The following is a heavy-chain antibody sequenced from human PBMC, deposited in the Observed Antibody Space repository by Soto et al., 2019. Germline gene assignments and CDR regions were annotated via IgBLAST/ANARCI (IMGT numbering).Heavy chain of an antibody. J-gene: IGHJ4*02. CDR1: GGFISCRTYY. Sequence: SETLSLTCTVSGGFISCRTYYWGWIRQPPGKGLDWIASIYYSGTTYYNPSLKSRISISVDTSKNQISLNLSSVTAADTAVYYCARPRYSSGWDSFDYWGQGTLVTVSS. CDR2: IYYSGTT. V-gene: IGHV4-39*01. D-gene: IGHD6-19*01. CDR3: ARPRYSSGWDSFDY.